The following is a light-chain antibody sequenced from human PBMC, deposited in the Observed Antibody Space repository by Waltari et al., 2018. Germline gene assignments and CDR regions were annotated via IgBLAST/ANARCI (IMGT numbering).Light chain of an antibody. CDR1: QGISTY. Sequence: DIQMTQSPSSLSASAGGRVTITCRASQGISTYLNWYQQKPGKAPKRLIYAASSLESGVPSRFSGSGSGTDFTLTISSLQPEDFATYYCLQYNSNPWTFGQGTKVEIK. CDR3: LQYNSNPWT. CDR2: AAS. V-gene: IGKV1-17*01. J-gene: IGKJ1*01.